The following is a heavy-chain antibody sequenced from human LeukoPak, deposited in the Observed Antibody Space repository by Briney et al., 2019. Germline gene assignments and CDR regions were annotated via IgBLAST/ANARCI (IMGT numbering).Heavy chain of an antibody. CDR1: GGSISSYY. V-gene: IGHV4-59*08. D-gene: IGHD2-2*01. J-gene: IGHJ4*02. CDR2: IYYSGST. Sequence: SETLSLTCTVSGGSISSYYGSWIRQPPGKGLEWIGYIYYSGSTNFNPSLKSRVTISVDTSKNQFSLKLSSVTAADTAVYYCARYQLLSPYYFDYWGQGTLVTVSS. CDR3: ARYQLLSPYYFDY.